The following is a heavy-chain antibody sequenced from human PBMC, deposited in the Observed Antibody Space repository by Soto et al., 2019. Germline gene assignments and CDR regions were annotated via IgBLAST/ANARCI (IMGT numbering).Heavy chain of an antibody. J-gene: IGHJ4*02. Sequence: QVQLVQSGAEVKKPGASVKVSCKASGYTFTGYYIHWVRQAPGQGLEWMGWINPNSGGTNYAQKLQGWVSMTRDTSISTANMELSRLRSDDTAVYYCARAIVAAPFDYWGQGTLVTVSS. CDR3: ARAIVAAPFDY. V-gene: IGHV1-2*04. D-gene: IGHD6-13*01. CDR1: GYTFTGYY. CDR2: INPNSGGT.